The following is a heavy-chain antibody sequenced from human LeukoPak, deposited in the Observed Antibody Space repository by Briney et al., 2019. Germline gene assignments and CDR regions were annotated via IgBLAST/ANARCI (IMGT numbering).Heavy chain of an antibody. J-gene: IGHJ5*02. CDR1: GGSISRYY. CDR3: ARLWSRNWFDP. Sequence: SETLSLTCTVSGGSISRYYWSWIRQPPGKGLEWIGYIYYSGSTNYNPSLKSRVTISVDTSKNQFSLKLSSVTAADTAVYYCARLWSRNWFDPWGQGTLVTVSS. CDR2: IYYSGST. V-gene: IGHV4-59*08. D-gene: IGHD3-10*01.